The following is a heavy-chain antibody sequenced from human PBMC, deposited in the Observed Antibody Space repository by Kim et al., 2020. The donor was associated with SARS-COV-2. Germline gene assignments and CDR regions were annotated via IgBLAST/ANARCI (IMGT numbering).Heavy chain of an antibody. D-gene: IGHD6-19*01. CDR2: ISYDGSNK. CDR1: GFTFSNYA. V-gene: IGHV3-30*04. Sequence: GGSLRLSCAASGFTFSNYAMHWVRQAPGKGLEWVAVISYDGSNKYYADSVKGRFTISRDNSKNTLYLQTNSLRAEDTAVYYCARGKSARGWYSFYFDYWGQGTLVTVSS. CDR3: ARGKSARGWYSFYFDY. J-gene: IGHJ4*02.